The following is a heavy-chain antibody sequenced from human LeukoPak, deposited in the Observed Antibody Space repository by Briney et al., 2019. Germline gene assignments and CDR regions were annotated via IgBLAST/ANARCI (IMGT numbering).Heavy chain of an antibody. CDR1: GGTFSSYA. CDR3: ARVPDAYDAFDI. Sequence: ASVKVSCKASGGTFSSYAISWVRQAPGQGLEWMGGIIPIFGTENYAQKFQGRVTITADESTSTAYMELSSLRSEDTAVYYCARVPDAYDAFDIWGQGTMVTVSS. J-gene: IGHJ3*02. D-gene: IGHD2-2*01. V-gene: IGHV1-69*13. CDR2: IIPIFGTE.